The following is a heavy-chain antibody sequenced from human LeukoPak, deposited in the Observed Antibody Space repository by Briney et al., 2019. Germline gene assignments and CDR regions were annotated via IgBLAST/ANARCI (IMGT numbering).Heavy chain of an antibody. CDR2: IYYSGST. J-gene: IGHJ4*02. CDR3: ARGRNYYPIDY. Sequence: PSETLSLTCTVSGYSISSGYYWGWIRQPPGKGLEWIGSIYYSGSTYYNPSLKSRVTISVDTSKNQFSLKLSSVTAADTAVYYCARGRNYYPIDYWGQGTLVTVSS. CDR1: GYSISSGYY. V-gene: IGHV4-38-2*02. D-gene: IGHD4-11*01.